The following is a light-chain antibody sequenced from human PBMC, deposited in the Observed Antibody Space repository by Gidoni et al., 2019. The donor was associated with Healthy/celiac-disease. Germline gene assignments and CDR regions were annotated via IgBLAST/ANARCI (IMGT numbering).Light chain of an antibody. Sequence: SYVLTPPPSLSVAPGKTARITCGGNNIGSKSVHWYQQKPGQAPVLVIYYDSDRPSGIPERFSGSNSGNTATLTISRVEAGDEADYYCQVWDSSSDHWVFGGGTKLTVL. CDR3: QVWDSSSDHWV. J-gene: IGLJ3*02. CDR2: YDS. CDR1: NIGSKS. V-gene: IGLV3-21*04.